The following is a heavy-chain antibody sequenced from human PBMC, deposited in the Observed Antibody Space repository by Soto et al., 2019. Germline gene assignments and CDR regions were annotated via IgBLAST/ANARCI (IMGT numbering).Heavy chain of an antibody. Sequence: QVHLVQSETEVKEPGASVTVSCKTSHATFTGYTINWVRQAPGQGLEWLGWISSHNGNTYYARDFQGRLTMTTNTSATTAYMELRSLRSDDTAVYFCARGTVTSGRWFGPWGQGTLVTVSS. D-gene: IGHD4-17*01. CDR3: ARGTVTSGRWFGP. V-gene: IGHV1-18*04. CDR1: HATFTGYT. J-gene: IGHJ5*02. CDR2: ISSHNGNT.